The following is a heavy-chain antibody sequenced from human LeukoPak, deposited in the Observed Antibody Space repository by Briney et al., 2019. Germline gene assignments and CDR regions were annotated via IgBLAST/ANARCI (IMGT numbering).Heavy chain of an antibody. CDR3: ARENIVVVPAARNYYYGMDV. CDR1: GYTFTSYD. CDR2: IIPIFGTA. Sequence: SVKVSCKASGYTFTSYDINWVRQATGQGLEWMGGIIPIFGTANYAQKFQGRVTITADESTSTAYMELSSLRSEDTAVYYCARENIVVVPAARNYYYGMDVWGQGTTVTVSS. J-gene: IGHJ6*02. V-gene: IGHV1-69*13. D-gene: IGHD2-2*01.